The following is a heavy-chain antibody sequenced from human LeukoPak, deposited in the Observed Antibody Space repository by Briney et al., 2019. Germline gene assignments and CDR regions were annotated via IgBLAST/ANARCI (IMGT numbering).Heavy chain of an antibody. Sequence: SETLSLTCAVYGGSFSGYYWSWIRQPPGKGLEWIGEINHSGSTNYNPSLKSRVTISVDTSKNQFSLKLSSLTASDTAVYYCARGGPYDFWSGYLSAFDYWGQGTLVTVSS. J-gene: IGHJ4*02. V-gene: IGHV4-34*01. D-gene: IGHD3-3*01. CDR1: GGSFSGYY. CDR2: INHSGST. CDR3: ARGGPYDFWSGYLSAFDY.